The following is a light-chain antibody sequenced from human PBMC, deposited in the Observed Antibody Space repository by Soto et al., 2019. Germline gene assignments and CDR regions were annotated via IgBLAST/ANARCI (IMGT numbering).Light chain of an antibody. CDR2: GAS. CDR3: QQYYDWPIT. CDR1: QSISRY. V-gene: IGKV3D-15*01. Sequence: IVWTQYPGTLSLSPGERTTLSCRASQSISRYLAWYQQKPGQGPRLLIYGASSRATGTPDRFSGSGSGTDFTLTISSLQSEDFAVYYCQQYYDWPITFGQGTRLEIK. J-gene: IGKJ5*01.